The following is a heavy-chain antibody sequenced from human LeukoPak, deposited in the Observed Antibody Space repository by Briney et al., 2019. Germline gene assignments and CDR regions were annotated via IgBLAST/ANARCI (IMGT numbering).Heavy chain of an antibody. J-gene: IGHJ4*02. CDR3: PKDVAGNWIYGFDF. CDR1: EFTFHDYA. V-gene: IGHV3-9*01. Sequence: SQILSCASSEFTFHDYAMHWVQQPAGRGVEWVSGNPWNSGYRVYADSVKGRFTVPRDNAQNSLYLQMNRLRPEDAALYYCPKDVAGNWIYGFDFWGQGTLVTVSS. D-gene: IGHD1-7*01. CDR2: NPWNSGYR.